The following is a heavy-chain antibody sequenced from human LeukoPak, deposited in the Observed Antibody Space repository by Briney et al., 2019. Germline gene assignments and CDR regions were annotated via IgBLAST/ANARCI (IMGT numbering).Heavy chain of an antibody. CDR2: IYPRDGST. J-gene: IGHJ4*02. V-gene: IGHV1-46*01. Sequence: GASVKFSCKASGYTFTNNYLHWVRQAPGQGLEWMGMIYPRDGSTSYAQNFQGRVTVTRGTSTTTVHMELRGLRSEDTAVYYCARDQEGFDYWGQGTVVTVSS. CDR3: ARDQEGFDY. CDR1: GYTFTNNY.